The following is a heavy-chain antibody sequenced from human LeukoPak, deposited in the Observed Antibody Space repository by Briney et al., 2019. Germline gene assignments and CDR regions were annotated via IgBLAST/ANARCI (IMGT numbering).Heavy chain of an antibody. CDR1: GFTFSSYW. CDR2: ISGDESST. J-gene: IGHJ4*02. CDR3: ARAYYRVDY. D-gene: IGHD2/OR15-2a*01. Sequence: GGSLRLSCAASGFTFSSYWMHWVRQAPGEGLVWVSRISGDESSTSYADSVKGRFTISRDNARNTLYLQMNSLRAEDTAVYYCARAYYRVDYWGQGTLVTVSS. V-gene: IGHV3-74*01.